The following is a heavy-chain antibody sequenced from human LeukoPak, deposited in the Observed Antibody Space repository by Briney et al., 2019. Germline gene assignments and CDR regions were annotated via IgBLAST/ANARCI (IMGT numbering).Heavy chain of an antibody. Sequence: PGGSLRLSCAASGFSFSSYSMNWVRQAPGKGLEWVSYITSSSSKTIYYADSVKGRFTISRDNSKNIVDLQMNSLRAEDTAVYYCARDYDSGTYYINHWGQGTLVTVSS. D-gene: IGHD3-10*01. CDR2: ITSSSSKTI. CDR3: ARDYDSGTYYINH. CDR1: GFSFSSYS. V-gene: IGHV3-48*01. J-gene: IGHJ4*02.